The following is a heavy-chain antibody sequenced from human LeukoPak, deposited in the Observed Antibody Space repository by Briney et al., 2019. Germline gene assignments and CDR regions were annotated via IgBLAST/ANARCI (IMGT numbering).Heavy chain of an antibody. CDR2: ISSSSSTI. CDR1: GFTFSSYS. J-gene: IGHJ4*02. CDR3: ARDFMITFGGDY. V-gene: IGHV3-48*04. D-gene: IGHD3-16*01. Sequence: RGSLRPSCAASGFTFSSYSMKWVRQAPGEGLVWDSYISSSSSTIYYADSVKGRFTISTDNAKNSLYLQMNSLRAEDTAVYYCARDFMITFGGDYWGQGTLVTVSS.